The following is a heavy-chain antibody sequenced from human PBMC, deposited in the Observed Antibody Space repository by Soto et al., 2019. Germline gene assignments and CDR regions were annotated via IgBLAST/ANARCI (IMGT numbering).Heavy chain of an antibody. CDR1: GYTVTSYG. J-gene: IGHJ6*02. Sequence: ASVKVSCKASGYTVTSYGISWVRQAPGQGLEWMGWISAYNGNTNYAQKLQGRVTMTTDTSTSTAYMELRSLRSDDTAVYYCARAASEVVTVVRGVIINLSYYYYGMDVWGQGTTVNVSS. D-gene: IGHD3-10*01. CDR3: ARAASEVVTVVRGVIINLSYYYYGMDV. V-gene: IGHV1-18*01. CDR2: ISAYNGNT.